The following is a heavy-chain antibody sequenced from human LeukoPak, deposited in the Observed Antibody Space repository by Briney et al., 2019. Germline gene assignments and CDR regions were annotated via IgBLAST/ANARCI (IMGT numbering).Heavy chain of an antibody. J-gene: IGHJ4*02. Sequence: SETLSLTCAVSGYSISSGYYWGWIRQPPGKGLEWIGNVYQSEITYYNASLKSRVTISVDTSKNQFSLKLNSVTAADTAVYYCARRYSNSYFDYWGQGTLVTVSS. D-gene: IGHD4-11*01. CDR1: GYSISSGYY. CDR2: VYQSEIT. V-gene: IGHV4-38-2*01. CDR3: ARRYSNSYFDY.